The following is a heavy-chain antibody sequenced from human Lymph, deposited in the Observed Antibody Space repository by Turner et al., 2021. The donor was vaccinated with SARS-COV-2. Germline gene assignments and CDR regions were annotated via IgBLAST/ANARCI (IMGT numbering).Heavy chain of an antibody. J-gene: IGHJ2*01. CDR2: INHTGST. V-gene: IGHV4-34*01. CDR3: ARVWVRWWYFDL. CDR1: GGSFSGYY. D-gene: IGHD7-27*01. Sequence: QVQLQQWGAGLLKPSETLSLTCAVYGGSFSGYYWSWIRQPPGKGLEWIGEINHTGSTNYNPSLKSRVTISVDTSKNQVSLKLSSVTAADTAVYYCARVWVRWWYFDLWGRGTLVTVSS.